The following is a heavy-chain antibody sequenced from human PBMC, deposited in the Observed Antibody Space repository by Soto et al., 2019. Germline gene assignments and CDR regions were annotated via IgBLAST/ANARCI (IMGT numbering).Heavy chain of an antibody. J-gene: IGHJ4*02. CDR2: VQYGSSS. Sequence: QVQLQESGPGLVKPSETLSLTCTVSGASVNNRNYHWSWIRQPPGRGLEWIGQVQYGSSSEFDSSPLKSRFTLSIVASKKQFSLKLHSVTAADTAIYYCAVLLAGGGGDGNWGQGTLVTVSS. CDR3: AVLLAGGGGDGN. CDR1: GASVNNRNYH. D-gene: IGHD3-10*01. V-gene: IGHV4-61*01.